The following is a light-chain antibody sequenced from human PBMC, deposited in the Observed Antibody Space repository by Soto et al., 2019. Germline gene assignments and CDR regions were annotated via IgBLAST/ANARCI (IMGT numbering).Light chain of an antibody. CDR1: SSNIGANND. V-gene: IGLV1-40*01. J-gene: IGLJ2*01. CDR3: CSYAGSYTVV. CDR2: GDN. Sequence: QPVLTQPPSVSGAPGQRVIISCTGGSSNIGANNDVHWYQQTPGRAPKLLIYGDNNRPSGVPDRFSGSKSGTSASLAITGLQAEDEADYYCCSYAGSYTVVFGGGTKLTVL.